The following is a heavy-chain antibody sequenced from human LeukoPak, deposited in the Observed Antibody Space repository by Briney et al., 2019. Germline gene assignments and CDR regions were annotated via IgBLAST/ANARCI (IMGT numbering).Heavy chain of an antibody. CDR1: GFTFSGSA. CDR2: IRSKANSYAT. Sequence: PGGSLRLSCAASGFTFSGSAMHWVRQASGKGLEWVGRIRSKANSYATAYAASVKGRFTFSRDDSKNTAYLQMNSLKTEDTAVYYCTRFLSGYFHWGQGTLVTVSS. D-gene: IGHD3-3*01. V-gene: IGHV3-73*01. CDR3: TRFLSGYFH. J-gene: IGHJ4*02.